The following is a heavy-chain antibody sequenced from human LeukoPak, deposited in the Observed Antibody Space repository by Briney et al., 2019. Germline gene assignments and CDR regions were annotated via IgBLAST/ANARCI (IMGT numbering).Heavy chain of an antibody. CDR2: IYYSGST. D-gene: IGHD6-19*01. CDR3: PRSYSSGPFDL. J-gene: IGHJ4*02. V-gene: IGHV4-59*01. CDR1: GVSISSYY. Sequence: SETRSLTCTVSGVSISSYYWNWIRQPPGKGLEWIGYIYYSGSTKYNASLKSRVTISLDTSNNQFSLKLRSMTAADTAVYYCPRSYSSGPFDLWGQGTLVIASS.